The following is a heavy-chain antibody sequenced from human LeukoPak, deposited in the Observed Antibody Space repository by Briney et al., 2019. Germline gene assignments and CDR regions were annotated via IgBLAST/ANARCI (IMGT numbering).Heavy chain of an antibody. D-gene: IGHD3-10*01. V-gene: IGHV4-59*08. CDR1: GGSISSYY. J-gene: IGHJ6*02. Sequence: PSETLSLTCTVSGGSISSYYWSWIRQPPGKGLEWIGYIYYSGSTNYNPSLKSRVTISVDTSKNQFSLKLSSVTAADTAVYYCARASYYYGSGSYHRNYYYYGMDVWGQGTTVTVSS. CDR3: ARASYYYGSGSYHRNYYYYGMDV. CDR2: IYYSGST.